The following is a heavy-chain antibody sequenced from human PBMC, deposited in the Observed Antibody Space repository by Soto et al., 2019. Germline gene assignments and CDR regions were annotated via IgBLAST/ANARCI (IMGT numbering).Heavy chain of an antibody. D-gene: IGHD2-2*01. V-gene: IGHV4-31*03. CDR2: IYHSGST. J-gene: IGHJ6*02. CDR3: ARDNCSSTSCYPRMDV. Sequence: SETLSLTCTVSGGSISSGGYYWSWIRQHPGKGLEWIGYIYHSGSTYYNPSLKSRVTISVDTSKNQFSLKLSSVTAADTAVYYCARDNCSSTSCYPRMDVWGQGTTVTVSS. CDR1: GGSISSGGYY.